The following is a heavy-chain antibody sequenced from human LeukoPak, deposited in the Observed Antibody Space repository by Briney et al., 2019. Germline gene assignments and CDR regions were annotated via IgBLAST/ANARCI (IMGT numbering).Heavy chain of an antibody. V-gene: IGHV1-46*01. J-gene: IGHJ6*03. CDR3: ARDPGVTMVRGVIPIEYYYYYYMDV. D-gene: IGHD3-10*01. Sequence: ASVKVSCKASGYTFTSYYMRWVRQAAGQGLERMGIINPSGGSTSYAQKFQGRVTMNRETSTSTVYMELSSLRSEDTAMYYCARDPGVTMVRGVIPIEYYYYYYMDVWGKGTTVTVSS. CDR1: GYTFTSYY. CDR2: INPSGGST.